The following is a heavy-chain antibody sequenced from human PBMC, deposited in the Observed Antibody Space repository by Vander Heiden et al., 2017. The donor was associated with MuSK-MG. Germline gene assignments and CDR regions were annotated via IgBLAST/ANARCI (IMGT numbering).Heavy chain of an antibody. CDR2: IYYSGST. Sequence: VSGGSISSSSYYWGWVRQPPGKGLEWIGNIYYSGSTYYNPSLKSRITISLDPSRNQFSLRLSSVTAADTAVYYCARDGVRVLERLPHPRYWFDPWGQGTRGAVSS. CDR1: GGSISSSSYY. CDR3: ARDGVRVLERLPHPRYWFDP. J-gene: IGHJ5*02. V-gene: IGHV4-39*07. D-gene: IGHD3-3*01.